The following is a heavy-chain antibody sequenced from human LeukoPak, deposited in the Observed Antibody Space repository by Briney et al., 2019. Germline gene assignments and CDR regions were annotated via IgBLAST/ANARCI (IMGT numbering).Heavy chain of an antibody. V-gene: IGHV4-39*01. CDR2: MYYSGST. J-gene: IGHJ4*02. CDR3: ASSITIFGVVLRTIYFDY. D-gene: IGHD3-3*01. CDR1: GGSISNSSYY. Sequence: SETLSLTCTVSGGSISNSSYYWGWIRQPPGKGLEWIGGMYYSGSTYYNPSLKSRVIISVDTSKNQFSLKLRSVTAADTAVYYCASSITIFGVVLRTIYFDYWGQGILVTVSS.